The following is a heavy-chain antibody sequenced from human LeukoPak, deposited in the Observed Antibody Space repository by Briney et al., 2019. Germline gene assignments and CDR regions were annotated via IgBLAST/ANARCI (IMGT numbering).Heavy chain of an antibody. Sequence: SETLSLTCTVSGGSTRSSVYYWGWFRQPPGKGLEWIGSIYYSGTSYYNPSLKSRVTIFVDTSKNQFSLRLSSVTAADTAVYYCARREGSTYYYRPWGQGTLVTVSS. CDR1: GGSTRSSVYY. V-gene: IGHV4-39*01. J-gene: IGHJ5*02. D-gene: IGHD3-10*01. CDR3: ARREGSTYYYRP. CDR2: IYYSGTS.